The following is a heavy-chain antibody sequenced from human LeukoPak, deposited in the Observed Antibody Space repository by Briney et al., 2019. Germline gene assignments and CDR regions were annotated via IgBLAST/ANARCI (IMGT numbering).Heavy chain of an antibody. J-gene: IGHJ4*02. CDR3: ARIHRYCSGGACYVLDN. V-gene: IGHV4-59*01. Sequence: SETLSLTCTVSGGSISSYYWSWIRQPPGKGLEWIGYIYYSGSTNYNPSFKSRITISVDTSRNQFSLQLSSVTAADTAVYYCARIHRYCSGGACYVLDNWGQGTLVAVSS. D-gene: IGHD2-15*01. CDR1: GGSISSYY. CDR2: IYYSGST.